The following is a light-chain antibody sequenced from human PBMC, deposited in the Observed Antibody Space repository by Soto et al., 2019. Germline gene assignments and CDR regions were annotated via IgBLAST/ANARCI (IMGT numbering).Light chain of an antibody. Sequence: EIALTQYPGTLSLSPGERVTLSCRASQSLPTKALAGYQQKPGQTPRLLIYGASTRDTAIPDRFNGSGSGTDFTLTISRVEPEDFAVYYCQQYGDFPLSFGPGTKVDIK. CDR1: QSLPTKA. CDR2: GAS. J-gene: IGKJ3*01. CDR3: QQYGDFPLS. V-gene: IGKV3-20*01.